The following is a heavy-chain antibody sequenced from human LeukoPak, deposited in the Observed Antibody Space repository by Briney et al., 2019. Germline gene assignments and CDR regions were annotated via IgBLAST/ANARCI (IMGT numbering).Heavy chain of an antibody. J-gene: IGHJ4*02. D-gene: IGHD5-18*01. CDR1: GGTFSSYA. V-gene: IGHV1-69*13. CDR3: ARGGGGYSYGEDFDY. Sequence: SVKVSCKASGGTFSSYAISWVRQAPGQGLEWMGGIIPISGTANYAQKFQGRVTITADESTSTAYMELSSLRSEDTAVYYCARGGGGYSYGEDFDYWGQGTLVTVSS. CDR2: IIPISGTA.